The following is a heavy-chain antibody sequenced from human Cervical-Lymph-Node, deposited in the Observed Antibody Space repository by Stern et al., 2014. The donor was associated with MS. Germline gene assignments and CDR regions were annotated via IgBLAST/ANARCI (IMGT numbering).Heavy chain of an antibody. J-gene: IGHJ4*02. V-gene: IGHV5-51*03. CDR3: ARPVGNGYFDF. CDR1: GYSFATYW. Sequence: QLVQSGAEVKKPGESLKISCKGSGYSFATYWIAWVRQMPGKGLEWMAIIYPGDSEIRYRPSFQGQVTISLDKSISTTYLQWSSLKASDTAMYYCARPVGNGYFDFWGQGTLVTVSS. CDR2: IYPGDSEI. D-gene: IGHD2-8*01.